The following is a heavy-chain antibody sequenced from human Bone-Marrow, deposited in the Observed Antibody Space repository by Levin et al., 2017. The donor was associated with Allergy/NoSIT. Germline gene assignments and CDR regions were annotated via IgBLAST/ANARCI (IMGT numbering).Heavy chain of an antibody. CDR1: GYSFDTYW. CDR2: IYPGDSET. V-gene: IGHV5-51*01. D-gene: IGHD2-8*01. Sequence: GASVKVSCKGSGYSFDTYWIDWLRQMPGKGLEWMGIIYPGDSETRYSPSFQGQVNISADKSINTAYLQWTSLKTSDTAIYFCARHQRLYCTTSTCYFNYGMDVWGQGTTVSVSS. CDR3: ARHQRLYCTTSTCYFNYGMDV. J-gene: IGHJ6*02.